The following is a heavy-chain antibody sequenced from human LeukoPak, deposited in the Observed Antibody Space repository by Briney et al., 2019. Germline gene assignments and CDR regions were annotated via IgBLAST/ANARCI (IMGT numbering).Heavy chain of an antibody. Sequence: GSSVKVSCKASGGTFSRSAFSWVRQAPGQGLEWMGGTIPIFGTGYYAQKFQGRLTITADEPTSTAYMELSSLRSEDTADYFCARRDCGGDCHSTFYYYYGMDVWGQGTTVTVSS. CDR3: ARRDCGGDCHSTFYYYYGMDV. J-gene: IGHJ6*02. CDR2: TIPIFGTG. CDR1: GGTFSRSA. D-gene: IGHD2-21*02. V-gene: IGHV1-69*01.